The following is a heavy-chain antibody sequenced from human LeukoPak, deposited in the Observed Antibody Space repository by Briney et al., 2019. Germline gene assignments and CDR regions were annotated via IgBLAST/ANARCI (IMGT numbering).Heavy chain of an antibody. CDR2: IYYSGST. V-gene: IGHV4-59*01. D-gene: IGHD1-26*01. CDR3: ARARDIVGATVDY. Sequence: SETLSLACTVSGGSISSYYWSWVRQPPGKGLEWIGYIYYSGSTNYNPSLKSRVTISLDTSKNQFSLKLISVTAADTAVYYCARARDIVGATVDYWGQGTLVTVSS. CDR1: GGSISSYY. J-gene: IGHJ4*02.